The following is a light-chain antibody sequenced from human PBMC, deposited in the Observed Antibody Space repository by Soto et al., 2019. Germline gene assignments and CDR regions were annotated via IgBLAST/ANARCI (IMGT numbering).Light chain of an antibody. CDR3: CSYAGNFILV. V-gene: IGLV2-11*01. CDR2: DVT. Sequence: QSVLTQPRSVSGSPGQSVTISCTGTSSDIGNYKYVSWYQQKPGKAPKVIIYDVTERPSGIPDRFFGSKFDNTASLTISGLQADDEADYYCCSYAGNFILVFGTGTRSPS. CDR1: SSDIGNYKY. J-gene: IGLJ1*01.